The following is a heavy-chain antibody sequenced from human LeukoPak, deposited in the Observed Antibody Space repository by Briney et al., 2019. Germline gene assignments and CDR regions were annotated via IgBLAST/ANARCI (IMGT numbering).Heavy chain of an antibody. CDR3: AKGPKIYTNGWYFDY. D-gene: IGHD6-19*01. CDR1: GFTFSDYV. V-gene: IGHV3-23*01. CDR2: ISATGGST. J-gene: IGHJ4*02. Sequence: GGSLRLSCAVSGFTFSDYVMTWVRQAPGKGLDWVAVISATGGSTYYADSVKGRFSISRDNSKNTLFLLMNGLRAEDTAVYYCAKGPKIYTNGWYFDYWGQGTLVTVSS.